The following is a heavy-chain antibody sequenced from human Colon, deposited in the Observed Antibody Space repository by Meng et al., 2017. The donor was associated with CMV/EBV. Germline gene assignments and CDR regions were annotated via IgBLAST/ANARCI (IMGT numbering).Heavy chain of an antibody. J-gene: IGHJ3*02. Sequence: GGSLRLSCAASGFRFDDYGMNWVRQSPGKGLQWVAGINWNGDSIGYADSVRGRFSISRDNAKNTLFLQMNSLRAEDTATYYCAGEGVLITVDAFDIWGQGTMVTVSS. CDR3: AGEGVLITVDAFDI. CDR1: GFRFDDYG. CDR2: INWNGDSI. D-gene: IGHD3-3*01. V-gene: IGHV3-20*04.